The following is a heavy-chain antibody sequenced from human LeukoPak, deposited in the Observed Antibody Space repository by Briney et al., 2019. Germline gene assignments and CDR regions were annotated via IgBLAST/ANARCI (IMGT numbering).Heavy chain of an antibody. D-gene: IGHD2-8*01. V-gene: IGHV1-69*06. J-gene: IGHJ6*03. CDR3: ARGGVGYCTNGVCYGHYYYYYMDV. Sequence: SVKVSCKASGGTFSSYAISWVRQAPGQGLEWMGGIIPIFGTANYAKKFQGRVTITADKSTSTAYMELSSLRSEDTAVYYCARGGVGYCTNGVCYGHYYYYYMDVWGKGTTVTVSS. CDR1: GGTFSSYA. CDR2: IIPIFGTA.